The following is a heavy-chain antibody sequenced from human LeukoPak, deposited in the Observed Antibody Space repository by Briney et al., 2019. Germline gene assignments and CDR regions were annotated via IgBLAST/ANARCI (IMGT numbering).Heavy chain of an antibody. D-gene: IGHD6-13*01. J-gene: IGHJ6*03. CDR3: ARCPIPRYSRSWDYYYYYMDV. Sequence: SETLSLTCTVSGGSISSYYWSWIRQPAGKGLEWIGRIYTSGSTNYNPSLKSRVTMSVDTSKNQFSRKLSSVTAADTAVYYCARCPIPRYSRSWDYYYYYMDVGGKGTTVTVSS. CDR1: GGSISSYY. V-gene: IGHV4-4*07. CDR2: IYTSGST.